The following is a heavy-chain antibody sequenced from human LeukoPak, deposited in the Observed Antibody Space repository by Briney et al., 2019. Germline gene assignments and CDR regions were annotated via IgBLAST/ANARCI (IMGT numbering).Heavy chain of an antibody. D-gene: IGHD3-9*01. CDR3: ARTEWAGLRYFEGDYYFDY. V-gene: IGHV1-2*02. CDR2: INPNSGGT. J-gene: IGHJ4*02. CDR1: GYTFTGYY. Sequence: ASVKVSCKSSGYTFTGYYMHWVRPAPGQGLAWVGWINPNSGGTNYAQKFQGRVTMTRDTSISTAYIELSRLTFDDTAVYYCARTEWAGLRYFEGDYYFDYWGQGTLVTVSS.